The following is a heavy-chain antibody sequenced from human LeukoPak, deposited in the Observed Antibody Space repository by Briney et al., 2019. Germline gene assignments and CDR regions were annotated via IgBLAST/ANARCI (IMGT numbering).Heavy chain of an antibody. Sequence: GGSLRLSCAASGFTFSSYSMTWVRQAPGNGLEWVSGISESGERTEYADSVKGRFTISRDNSKNTLYLQMNSLRVEDTALYYCTKGFSSTFWGQGTLVTVSS. CDR3: TKGFSSTF. CDR2: ISESGERT. J-gene: IGHJ4*02. CDR1: GFTFSSYS. D-gene: IGHD3-3*01. V-gene: IGHV3-23*01.